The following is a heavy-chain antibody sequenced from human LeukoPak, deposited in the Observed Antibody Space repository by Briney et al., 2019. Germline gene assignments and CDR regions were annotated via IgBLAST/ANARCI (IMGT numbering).Heavy chain of an antibody. J-gene: IGHJ4*02. CDR3: ARDSGYYGIDY. D-gene: IGHD3-3*01. Sequence: KPSETLSLTCAVSGGSISSGGYSWSWIRQPPGKGLEWIGYIYYSGSTYYNPSLKSRVTISVDTSKNQFSLKLGSVTAADTAVYYCARDSGYYGIDYWGQGTLVTVSS. CDR2: IYYSGST. CDR1: GGSISSGGYS. V-gene: IGHV4-30-4*07.